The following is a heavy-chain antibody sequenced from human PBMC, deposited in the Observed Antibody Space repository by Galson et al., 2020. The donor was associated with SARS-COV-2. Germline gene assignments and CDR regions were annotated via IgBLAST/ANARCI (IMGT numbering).Heavy chain of an antibody. CDR2: IDWDDDK. V-gene: IGHV2-70*01. Sequence: GKALEWLALIDWDDDKYYSTSLKTRLTISKDTSKNQVVLTMTNMDPVDTATYYCARVLIAAAGLNYYYYYGMDVWGQGTTVTVSS. CDR3: ARVLIAAAGLNYYYYYGMDV. D-gene: IGHD6-13*01. J-gene: IGHJ6*02.